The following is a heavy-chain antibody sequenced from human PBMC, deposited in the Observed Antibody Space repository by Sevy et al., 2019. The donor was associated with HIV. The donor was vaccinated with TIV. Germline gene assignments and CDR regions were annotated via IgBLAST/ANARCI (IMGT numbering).Heavy chain of an antibody. D-gene: IGHD3-16*01. CDR3: ARDGGDSSLDY. CDR1: GFSVSNNY. J-gene: IGHJ4*02. CDR2: IYSEGST. Sequence: GGSPRLSCAASGFSVSNNYMSWVRQAAGMGLEWVSIIYSEGSTYYADSVKGRFTISRDNSKNTLFLQMNSLRAEDTAVYYCARDGGDSSLDYWGQGTLVTVSS. V-gene: IGHV3-53*01.